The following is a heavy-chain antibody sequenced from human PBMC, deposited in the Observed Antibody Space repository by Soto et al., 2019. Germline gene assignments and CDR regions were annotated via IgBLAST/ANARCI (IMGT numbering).Heavy chain of an antibody. CDR1: GFSFRSYA. J-gene: IGHJ5*01. CDR2: TSYDGSKK. V-gene: IGHV3-30*18. Sequence: QVQLVESGGGVVQPGKSLRLSCVASGFSFRSYAMHWVRQAPGQGLEWVAFTSYDGSKKDYAASVKGCFTVSRGNFENIFYLEMNSLRPEDTAVYYCAKEGQAHCSGGSCFSGWFDAWGHGTQVTVSS. CDR3: AKEGQAHCSGGSCFSGWFDA. D-gene: IGHD2-15*01.